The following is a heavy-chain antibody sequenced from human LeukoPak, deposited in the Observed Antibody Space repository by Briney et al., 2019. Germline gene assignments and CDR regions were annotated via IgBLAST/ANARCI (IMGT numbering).Heavy chain of an antibody. CDR3: ARGPYGSGSLWYLYYFDY. J-gene: IGHJ4*02. CDR2: SGSGGST. V-gene: IGHV3-23*01. D-gene: IGHD3-10*01. CDR1: GFTFSSYA. Sequence: GGSLRLSCAASGFTFSSYAMSWVRQAPGKGLEWVSTSGSGGSTYYADSVKGRFTISRDNSKNTLYVQMNSLRAEDTAVYYCARGPYGSGSLWYLYYFDYWGQGTLVTVSS.